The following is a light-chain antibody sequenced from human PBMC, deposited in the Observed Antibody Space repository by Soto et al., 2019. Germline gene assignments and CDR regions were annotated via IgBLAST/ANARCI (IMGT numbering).Light chain of an antibody. CDR1: QDIKNY. CDR3: QQCDDFIT. Sequence: DIQMTQSPSSLSASVGDRVTITCQASQDIKNYLNWYQQKPGKAPKLLIYEASNLETGVPSRFSGSVSGRSFTFTIRSLQPEDIATYYCQQCDDFITFGGGTRIEIK. J-gene: IGKJ4*01. V-gene: IGKV1-33*01. CDR2: EAS.